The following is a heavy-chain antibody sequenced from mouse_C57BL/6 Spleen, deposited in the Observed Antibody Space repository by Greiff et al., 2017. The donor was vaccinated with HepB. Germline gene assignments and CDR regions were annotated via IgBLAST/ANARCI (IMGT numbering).Heavy chain of an antibody. Sequence: QLQQSGAELVKPGASVKISCKASGYAFSSYWMNWVKQRPGKGLEWIGQIYPGDGDTNYNGKFKGKATLTADKSSSTAYMQLSSLTSEDSAVYFCAKPDYGSSYPFAYWGQGTLVTVSA. CDR1: GYAFSSYW. CDR2: IYPGDGDT. V-gene: IGHV1-80*01. D-gene: IGHD1-1*01. J-gene: IGHJ3*01. CDR3: AKPDYGSSYPFAY.